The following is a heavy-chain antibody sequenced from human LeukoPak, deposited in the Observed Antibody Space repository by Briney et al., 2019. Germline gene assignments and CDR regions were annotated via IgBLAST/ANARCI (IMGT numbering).Heavy chain of an antibody. V-gene: IGHV4-39*01. Sequence: SETLSLTCTVSGGSISSSGYYWGWIRQPPGKGLEWIASIYYSGSTYYNPSLKSRVTISVDTSKNQLSPKLSSLTAADTAVYYCARHEYSGSYYGLSWFDPWGQGALVTVSS. CDR3: ARHEYSGSYYGLSWFDP. CDR1: GGSISSSGYY. D-gene: IGHD1-26*01. CDR2: IYYSGST. J-gene: IGHJ5*02.